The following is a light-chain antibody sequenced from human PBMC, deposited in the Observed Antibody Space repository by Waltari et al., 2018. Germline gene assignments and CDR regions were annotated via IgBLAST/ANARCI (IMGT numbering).Light chain of an antibody. J-gene: IGLJ2*01. CDR3: ATWDSSLSGGV. V-gene: IGLV1-51*01. Sequence: HSVLTQPPSVSAAPGQDVTIFCSGSSSNLGNNYVSWYQQVPGTAPKLLIFANNERPSGIPDRFSGSKSGTSATLDITGLQTGDEAHYYCATWDSSLSGGVFGGGTKVTVL. CDR2: ANN. CDR1: SSNLGNNY.